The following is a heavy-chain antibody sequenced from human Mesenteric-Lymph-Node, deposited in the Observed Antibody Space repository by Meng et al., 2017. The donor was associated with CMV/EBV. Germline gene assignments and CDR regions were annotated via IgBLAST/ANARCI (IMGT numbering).Heavy chain of an antibody. V-gene: IGHV3-23*01. J-gene: IGHJ4*02. CDR1: GFTFSSFA. Sequence: GESLKTSCAASGFTFSSFAMSWVRQAPGKGLEWVSAISGSGGSTYYADPVKGRFTISRDNSKNTLHLQMSSLRVEDTAVYYCSKRLHGSTLGGGRPVGGDYWGQGTLVTVSS. D-gene: IGHD3-16*01. CDR2: ISGSGGST. CDR3: SKRLHGSTLGGGRPVGGDY.